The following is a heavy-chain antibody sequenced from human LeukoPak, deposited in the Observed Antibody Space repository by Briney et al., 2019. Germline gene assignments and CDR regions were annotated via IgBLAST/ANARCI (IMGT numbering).Heavy chain of an antibody. Sequence: GGSLRLSCAASGFTFSKYWMLWVRPAPGKGLESVSRINADGTVTTYADSVKGRFTVSRDNADNTMFLQMNSVRDEDTAVYYCATKQWLAPPPDSWGQGTPVTVSS. CDR1: GFTFSKYW. V-gene: IGHV3-74*01. CDR3: ATKQWLAPPPDS. D-gene: IGHD6-19*01. CDR2: INADGTVT. J-gene: IGHJ4*02.